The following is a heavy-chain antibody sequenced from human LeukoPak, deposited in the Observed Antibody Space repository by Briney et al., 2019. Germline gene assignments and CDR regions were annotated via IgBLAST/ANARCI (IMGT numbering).Heavy chain of an antibody. CDR2: INPNSGDT. CDR3: ARAYHDDSGRRTWDY. J-gene: IGHJ4*02. Sequence: ASVKVSCKASGYTFTGYYKHWVRQAPGQGLEWLGWINPNSGDTKYAQKFQGRVTMTRDTSISTAYMELSSLRSDDTAVYYCARAYHDDSGRRTWDYWGQGTLVTVSS. CDR1: GYTFTGYY. V-gene: IGHV1-2*02. D-gene: IGHD3-22*01.